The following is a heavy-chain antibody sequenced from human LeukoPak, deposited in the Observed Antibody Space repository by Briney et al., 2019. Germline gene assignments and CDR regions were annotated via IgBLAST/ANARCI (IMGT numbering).Heavy chain of an antibody. J-gene: IGHJ4*02. D-gene: IGHD3-22*01. V-gene: IGHV4-31*03. Sequence: SETLSLTCTVSGGSISSGGYYWSWIRQRPGKGLEWIGYIYYSGSTYYNPSLKSRVTISVDTSKNQFSLKLSSVTAADTAVYYCARDINYYDSGGYSLGYWGQGTLVTVSS. CDR2: IYYSGST. CDR3: ARDINYYDSGGYSLGY. CDR1: GGSISSGGYY.